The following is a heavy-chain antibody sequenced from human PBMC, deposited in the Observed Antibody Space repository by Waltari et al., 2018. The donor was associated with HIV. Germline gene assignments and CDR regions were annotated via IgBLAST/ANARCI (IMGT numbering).Heavy chain of an antibody. CDR1: GYRFTSYY. Sequence: QVQLMPSGAEVKKPGASVKVSCEASGYRFTSYYIYWVRQAPGQGLEWIGWINPKSGGTNYARRFEGEVSLTRDTSINTVFLEFNRLTLDDTAFYYCARGGGPNSTGHWGQGTLITVSS. J-gene: IGHJ4*02. CDR3: ARGGGPNSTGH. CDR2: INPKSGGT. D-gene: IGHD3-16*01. V-gene: IGHV1-2*02.